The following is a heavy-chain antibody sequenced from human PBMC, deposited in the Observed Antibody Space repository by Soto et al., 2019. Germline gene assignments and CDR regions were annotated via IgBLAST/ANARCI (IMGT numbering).Heavy chain of an antibody. CDR1: GGSISSGGYS. CDR2: IYHSGST. CDR3: ARAPMGYGMDV. J-gene: IGHJ6*02. Sequence: SETLSLTCAVSGGSISSGGYSWSWIRQPPGKGLEWIGYIYHSGSTYYNPSLKSRVTISVDRSKNQFSLKLSSVTAADTAVYYCARAPMGYGMDVWGQGTTVTVSS. V-gene: IGHV4-30-2*01.